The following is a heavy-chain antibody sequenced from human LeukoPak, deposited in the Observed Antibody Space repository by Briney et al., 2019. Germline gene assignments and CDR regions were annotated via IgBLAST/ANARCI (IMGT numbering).Heavy chain of an antibody. J-gene: IGHJ6*02. CDR2: INPNTGDT. V-gene: IGHV1-2*02. CDR1: GYTFTAYY. Sequence: ASMKVSCKASGYTFTAYYMHWVRQAPGQGPEWMGWINPNTGDTNYAQNFQGRVTMTRDTSISTAYMELTSLKSDDTAIYYCASATYASTWYPMGPGYYYGVDVWGQGTTVTVSS. CDR3: ASATYASTWYPMGPGYYYGVDV. D-gene: IGHD6-13*01.